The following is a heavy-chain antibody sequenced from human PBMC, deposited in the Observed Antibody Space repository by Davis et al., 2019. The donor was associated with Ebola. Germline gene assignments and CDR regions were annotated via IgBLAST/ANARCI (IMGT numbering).Heavy chain of an antibody. Sequence: GESLKISCTASGFIFSISWMHWVRQAPGERLVWVSRISVDGSSTHYADSVKGRFTISRDNAKNTLYLQMSSLRAEDTAVYYCARERCSGSVCLRAFDIWGQGTMVTVSS. V-gene: IGHV3-74*01. J-gene: IGHJ3*02. D-gene: IGHD2-15*01. CDR3: ARERCSGSVCLRAFDI. CDR1: GFIFSISW. CDR2: ISVDGSST.